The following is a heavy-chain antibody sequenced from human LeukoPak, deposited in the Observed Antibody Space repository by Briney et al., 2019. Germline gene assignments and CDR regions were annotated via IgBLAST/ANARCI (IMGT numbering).Heavy chain of an antibody. D-gene: IGHD4-17*01. CDR2: IYSGGSA. V-gene: IGHV3-53*01. Sequence: GGSLRLSCAASGFTVSSNHMSWVRQAPGKGLEWVSVIYSGGSANYADSVKGRLTISRDNSKNTLYLQMNSLRAEDTAVYYCAREKRNDYGDYKYYFDYWGQGTLVTVSS. J-gene: IGHJ4*02. CDR1: GFTVSSNH. CDR3: AREKRNDYGDYKYYFDY.